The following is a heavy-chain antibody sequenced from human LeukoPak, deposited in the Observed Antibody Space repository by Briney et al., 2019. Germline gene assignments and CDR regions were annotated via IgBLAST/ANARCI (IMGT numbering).Heavy chain of an antibody. Sequence: GASVKVSCKASGYTFTSYGISWVRQAPGQGLEWMGWISAYNGNTNYAQKLQGRVTMTTDTSTSTAHMELRSLRSDDTAVYYCARAAAAHPDWFDPWGQGTLVTVSS. V-gene: IGHV1-18*01. CDR2: ISAYNGNT. CDR3: ARAAAAHPDWFDP. D-gene: IGHD6-13*01. CDR1: GYTFTSYG. J-gene: IGHJ5*02.